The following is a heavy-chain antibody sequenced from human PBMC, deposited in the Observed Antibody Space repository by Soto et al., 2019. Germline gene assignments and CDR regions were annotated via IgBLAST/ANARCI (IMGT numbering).Heavy chain of an antibody. J-gene: IGHJ6*03. V-gene: IGHV3-74*01. CDR1: GFTFSTHW. Sequence: EVLLVESGGGLVQPGGSLRLSCAASGFTFSTHWMHWVRQAPGKGLVWVSRINGDGSSTSYADSVKGRFTISRDNAKNTLYLQMKSLRAEDTAVYYCARALPYCSSAGCFPTNYFFYYMDVCGKGTTVTVSS. CDR3: ARALPYCSSAGCFPTNYFFYYMDV. D-gene: IGHD2-2*01. CDR2: INGDGSST.